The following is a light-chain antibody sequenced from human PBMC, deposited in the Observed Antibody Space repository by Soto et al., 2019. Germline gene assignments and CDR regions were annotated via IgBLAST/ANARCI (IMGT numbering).Light chain of an antibody. J-gene: IGLJ1*01. Sequence: QSVLTQPPSVSDAPRQRVTISCSGSSSNIGNNAVNWYQQRPGKAPKLLIYYDDLLPSGVSDRFSGSKSGTSASLAISGLQSEDEADYYCAAWDDSLNGYVFGTGTKLTVL. V-gene: IGLV1-36*01. CDR2: YDD. CDR1: SSNIGNNA. CDR3: AAWDDSLNGYV.